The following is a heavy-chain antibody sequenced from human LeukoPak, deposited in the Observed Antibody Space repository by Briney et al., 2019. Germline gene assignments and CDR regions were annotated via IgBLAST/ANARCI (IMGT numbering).Heavy chain of an antibody. V-gene: IGHV1-2*02. D-gene: IGHD3-10*01. J-gene: IGHJ6*02. Sequence: ASVKVSCKASGYTFTGYYMHWVRQAPGQGLEWMGWINPNSGGTNYAQKFQGRVTMTRGTSISTAYMELSRLRSDDTAVYYCARVWGSGSYSRWTKNYGMDVWGQGTTVTVS. CDR3: ARVWGSGSYSRWTKNYGMDV. CDR2: INPNSGGT. CDR1: GYTFTGYY.